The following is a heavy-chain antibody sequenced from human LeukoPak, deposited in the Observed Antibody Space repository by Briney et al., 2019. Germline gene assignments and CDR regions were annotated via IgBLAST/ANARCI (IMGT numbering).Heavy chain of an antibody. V-gene: IGHV3-23*01. D-gene: IGHD3-16*01. CDR2: ISGSGGGT. J-gene: IGHJ4*02. Sequence: QAGGSLRLSCAASGFTFSSYAMSWVRQAPGKGLEWVSGISGSGGGTYYADSVKGRFTISRDNSKNTLYLQMNSLRAEDTAVYYCARSPFGPYYFDYWGQGTLVTVSS. CDR3: ARSPFGPYYFDY. CDR1: GFTFSSYA.